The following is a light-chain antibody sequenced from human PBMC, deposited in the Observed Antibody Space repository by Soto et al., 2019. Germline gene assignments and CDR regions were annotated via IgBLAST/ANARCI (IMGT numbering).Light chain of an antibody. CDR3: QQSYSTPWT. Sequence: DIHMTQSLSSLSASIGDGVTITCRASQSISSYLNWYQQKPGKAPKLLIYAASSLQSGVPSRFSGSGSGTDFTLTISSLQPEDFATYYCQQSYSTPWTFGQGTKVDIK. CDR1: QSISSY. J-gene: IGKJ1*01. V-gene: IGKV1-39*01. CDR2: AAS.